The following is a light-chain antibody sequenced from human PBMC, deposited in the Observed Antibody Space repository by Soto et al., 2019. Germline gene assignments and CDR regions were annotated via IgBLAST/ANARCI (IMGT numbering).Light chain of an antibody. CDR1: QSISSN. CDR3: QQYNNWPPTT. CDR2: GAS. V-gene: IGKV3D-15*01. Sequence: EIVMTQSPATLSVSPGERATLSCRASQSISSNLAWYQQKPGQAPRLLIYGASNRATGIPDRFSGSGSGTDFTLTISSLQSEDFAVYYCQQYNNWPPTTFGRGTRLEIK. J-gene: IGKJ5*01.